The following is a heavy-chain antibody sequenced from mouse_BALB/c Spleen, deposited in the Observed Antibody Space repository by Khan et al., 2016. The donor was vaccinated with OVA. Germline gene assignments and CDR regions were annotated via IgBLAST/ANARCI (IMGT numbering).Heavy chain of an antibody. CDR1: GYSITSDYA. J-gene: IGHJ2*01. CDR2: ISYSGNT. CDR3: ARVYGGDFDY. Sequence: EVQLVESGPGLVKPSQSLSLTCTVTGYSITSDYAWNWIRQFPENKLEWMGFISYSGNTNYNPSLKSRISITRDTSKNQFFLQLNSVTTEDIATYYCARVYGGDFDYWGQGTTLTVSS. D-gene: IGHD1-1*01. V-gene: IGHV3-2*02.